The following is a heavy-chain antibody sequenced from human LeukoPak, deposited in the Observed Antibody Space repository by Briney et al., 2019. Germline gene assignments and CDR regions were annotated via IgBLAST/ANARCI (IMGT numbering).Heavy chain of an antibody. CDR2: ISSSGSTI. Sequence: GGSLRLSCAASGFTFSSYEMNWVRQAPGKGLEWVSYISSSGSTIYYADSVKGRFTISRDNAKNSLYPQMNSLRAEDTAVYYCARGNSDYYLADYWGQGTLVTVSS. J-gene: IGHJ4*02. D-gene: IGHD3-22*01. V-gene: IGHV3-48*03. CDR3: ARGNSDYYLADY. CDR1: GFTFSSYE.